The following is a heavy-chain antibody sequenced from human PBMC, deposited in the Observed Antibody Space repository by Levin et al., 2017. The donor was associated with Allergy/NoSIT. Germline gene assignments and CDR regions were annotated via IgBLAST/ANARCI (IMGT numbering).Heavy chain of an antibody. CDR2: ISYDGSNK. Sequence: GGSLRLSCAASGFTFSSYGMHWVRQAPGKGLEWVAVISYDGSNKYYADSVKGRFTISRDNSKNTLYLQMNSLRAEDTAVYYCAKDSRPIGGRYYYYGMDGWGQGTTVTVSS. CDR1: GFTFSSYG. D-gene: IGHD3-16*01. J-gene: IGHJ6*02. CDR3: AKDSRPIGGRYYYYGMDG. V-gene: IGHV3-30*18.